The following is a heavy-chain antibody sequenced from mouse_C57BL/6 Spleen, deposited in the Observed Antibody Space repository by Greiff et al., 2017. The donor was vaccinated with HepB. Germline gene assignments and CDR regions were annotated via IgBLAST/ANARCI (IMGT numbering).Heavy chain of an antibody. Sequence: DVKLVESGGGLVKPGGSLKLSCAASGFTFSSYAMSWVRQTPEKRLEWVATISDGGSYTYYPDNVKGRFTISRDNAKNNLYLQMSHLKSEDTAMYYCARLGDYMYYFDYWGQGTTLTVSS. J-gene: IGHJ2*01. V-gene: IGHV5-4*03. CDR1: GFTFSSYA. CDR3: ARLGDYMYYFDY. CDR2: ISDGGSYT. D-gene: IGHD2-13*01.